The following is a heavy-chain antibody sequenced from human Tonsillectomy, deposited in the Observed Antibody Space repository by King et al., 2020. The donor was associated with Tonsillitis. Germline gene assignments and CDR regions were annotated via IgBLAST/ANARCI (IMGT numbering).Heavy chain of an antibody. J-gene: IGHJ4*02. D-gene: IGHD6-19*01. CDR2: IYYSGNT. Sequence: QLQESGPGLVKPSETLSLTCTVSGGSVSSAGYYWSWIRQPPGKGLEWIGYIYYSGNTNYNPSLKSRVTISVDTSKNQFSLNLGSVTAADTAVYYCARDLYSSGNYYFDYWGQGTLVTVSS. CDR1: GGSVSSAGYY. CDR3: ARDLYSSGNYYFDY. V-gene: IGHV4-61*08.